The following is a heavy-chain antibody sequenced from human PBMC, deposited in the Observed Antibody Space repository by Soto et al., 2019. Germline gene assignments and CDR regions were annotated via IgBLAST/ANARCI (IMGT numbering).Heavy chain of an antibody. CDR3: AEGPTTWGYSYAKNYYYYGMDV. Sequence: SVKVSCKASGGTFSSYAISWVRQAPGQGLEWMGGIIPIFGTANYAQKFQDRVTITADESTSTAYMELSSLRSEDTAVYYCAEGPTTWGYSYAKNYYYYGMDVWGPGTTFTVSS. CDR2: IIPIFGTA. D-gene: IGHD5-18*01. CDR1: GGTFSSYA. J-gene: IGHJ6*02. V-gene: IGHV1-69*13.